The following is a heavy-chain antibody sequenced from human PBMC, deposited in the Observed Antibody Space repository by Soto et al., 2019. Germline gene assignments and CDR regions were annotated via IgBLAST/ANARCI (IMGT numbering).Heavy chain of an antibody. CDR3: ARFPRARYCSSTSCSKGGYGMDV. CDR2: INHSGST. D-gene: IGHD2-2*01. CDR1: GGSFSGYY. V-gene: IGHV4-34*01. J-gene: IGHJ6*02. Sequence: QVLLQQWGAGLLKPSETLSLTCAVYGGSFSGYYWSWIRQPPGKGLEWIGEINHSGSTNYNPSLKSRVTISVDTSKNQFSLKLSSVTAADTAVYYCARFPRARYCSSTSCSKGGYGMDVWGQGTTVTVSS.